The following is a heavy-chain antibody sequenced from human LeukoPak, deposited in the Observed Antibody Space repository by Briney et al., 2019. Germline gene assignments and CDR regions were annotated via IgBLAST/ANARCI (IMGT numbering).Heavy chain of an antibody. J-gene: IGHJ5*02. CDR1: GGSISTGNYY. CDR3: ASGGYSYGDLTWFDP. D-gene: IGHD5-18*01. Sequence: SETLSLTRTVSGGSISTGNYYWSWIRQPPGEGLEWIGYIHYSGSTNYNPSLKSRVSISVDTSKNQFSLKLSSVTAADTAMYYCASGGYSYGDLTWFDPWGQGTLVTVSS. V-gene: IGHV4-30-4*01. CDR2: IHYSGST.